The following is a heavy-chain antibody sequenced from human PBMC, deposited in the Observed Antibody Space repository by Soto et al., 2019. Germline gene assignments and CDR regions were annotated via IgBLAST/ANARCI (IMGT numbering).Heavy chain of an antibody. CDR2: IYYSGST. J-gene: IGHJ4*02. CDR1: GGSISSGGYY. Sequence: SETLSLTCTVSGGSISSGGYYWSWIRQHPGKGLEWIGYIYYSGSTYYNPSLKSRVTISVDTSKNQFSLKLSSVTAADTAVYYCARDKMSRYYFDYWGQGTLVTVSS. V-gene: IGHV4-31*03. CDR3: ARDKMSRYYFDY.